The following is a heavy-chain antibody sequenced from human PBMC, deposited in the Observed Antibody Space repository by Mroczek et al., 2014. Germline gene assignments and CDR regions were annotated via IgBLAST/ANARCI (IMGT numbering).Heavy chain of an antibody. D-gene: IGHD2-15*01. CDR1: GGSISSYY. CDR2: IYTSGST. CDR3: ARDVVVVAAPESLRYNWFDP. V-gene: IGHV4-4*07. Sequence: QVQLQQWGPGLVKPSETLSLTCTVSGGSISSYYWSWIRQPAGKGLEWIGRIYTSGSTNXNPSLKSRVTMSVDTSKNQFSLKLSSVTAADTAVYYCARDVVVVAAPESLRYNWFDPWGQGTLVTVSS. J-gene: IGHJ5*02.